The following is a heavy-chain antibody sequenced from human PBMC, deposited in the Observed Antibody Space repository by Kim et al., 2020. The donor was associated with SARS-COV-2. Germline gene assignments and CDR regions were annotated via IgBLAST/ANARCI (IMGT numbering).Heavy chain of an antibody. J-gene: IGHJ4*02. V-gene: IGHV4-34*01. CDR3: ARGGGVDIVVVPAAPHTHDY. CDR2: INHSGST. CDR1: GGSFSGYY. Sequence: SETLSLTCAVYGGSFSGYYWSWIRQPPGKGLEWIGEINHSGSTNYNPSLKSRVTISVDTSKNQFSLKLSSVTAADTAVYYCARGGGVDIVVVPAAPHTHDYWGQGTLVTVSS. D-gene: IGHD2-2*01.